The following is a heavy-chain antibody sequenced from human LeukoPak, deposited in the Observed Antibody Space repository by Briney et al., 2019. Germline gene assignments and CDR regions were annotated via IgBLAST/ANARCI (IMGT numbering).Heavy chain of an antibody. J-gene: IGHJ4*02. CDR3: ARGYCSSTSCHFDY. D-gene: IGHD2-2*01. CDR2: IYYSGST. V-gene: IGHV4-39*01. CDR1: RGSISSSSYY. Sequence: SETLSLTCTVSRGSISSSSYYWGWIRQPPGKGLEWIGSIYYSGSTYYNPSLKSRVTISVDTSKNQFSLKLSSVTAADTAVYYCARGYCSSTSCHFDYWGQGTLVTVSS.